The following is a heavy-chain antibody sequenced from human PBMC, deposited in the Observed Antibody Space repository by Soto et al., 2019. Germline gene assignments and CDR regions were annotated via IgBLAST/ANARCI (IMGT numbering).Heavy chain of an antibody. V-gene: IGHV4-4*07. J-gene: IGHJ5*02. CDR1: GASICGCY. CDR3: VRDGTKTLRDWFDP. CDR2: IYATGTT. D-gene: IGHD1-1*01. Sequence: SETLSLTCTVSGASICGCYWSWIRKSAGKGLEWIGRIYATGTTDYNPSLKSRVMMSVDTSKKQFSLKLRSVTAADTAVYYCVRDGTKTLRDWFDPWGQGISVTVSS.